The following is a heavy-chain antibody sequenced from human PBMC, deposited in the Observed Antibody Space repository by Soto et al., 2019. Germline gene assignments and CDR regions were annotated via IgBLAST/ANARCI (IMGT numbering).Heavy chain of an antibody. V-gene: IGHV1-69*06. J-gene: IGHJ5*02. CDR3: ARGWRTYYYDSSGYST. CDR1: GGTFSSYA. Sequence: QVQLVQSGAEVKKPGSSVKVSCKASGGTFSSYAISWVRQAPGQGLEWMGGTIPIFGTANYAQKFQGRVTITADKSTSTAYMELSSLRSEDTAVYYCARGWRTYYYDSSGYSTWGQGTLVTVSS. D-gene: IGHD3-22*01. CDR2: TIPIFGTA.